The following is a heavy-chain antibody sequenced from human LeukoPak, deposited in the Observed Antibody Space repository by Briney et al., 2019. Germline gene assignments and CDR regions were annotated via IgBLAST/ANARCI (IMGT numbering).Heavy chain of an antibody. CDR3: AKDKSRITIFGVVIRRHYFDY. CDR1: GFTFSSYG. V-gene: IGHV3-30*02. D-gene: IGHD3-3*01. CDR2: IRYDGSNK. J-gene: IGHJ4*02. Sequence: PGGSLRLSCAASGFTFSSYGMRWVRQAPGKGLEWVAFIRYDGSNKYYADSVKGRFTISRDNSKNTLYPQMNSLRAEDTAVYYCAKDKSRITIFGVVIRRHYFDYWGPGTLVTVSS.